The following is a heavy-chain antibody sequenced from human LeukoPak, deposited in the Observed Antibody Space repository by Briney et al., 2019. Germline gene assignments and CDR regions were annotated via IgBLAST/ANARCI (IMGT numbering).Heavy chain of an antibody. Sequence: PGGSLRLSCAASGFTFSSYEMNWVRQAPGKGLEWVSYISSSGSTIYYADSVKGRFTISRDNAKNSLYLQMNSLRAEDTAVYYCAREDRGYYGMDVWGQGTTVTVSS. CDR2: ISSSGSTI. D-gene: IGHD1-26*01. CDR1: GFTFSSYE. J-gene: IGHJ6*02. CDR3: AREDRGYYGMDV. V-gene: IGHV3-48*03.